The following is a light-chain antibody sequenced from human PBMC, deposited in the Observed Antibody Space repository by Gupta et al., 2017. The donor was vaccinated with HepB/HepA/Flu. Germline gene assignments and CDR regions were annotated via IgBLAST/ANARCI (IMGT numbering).Light chain of an antibody. CDR2: DVS. CDR3: CSYAGSYSVV. J-gene: IGLJ2*01. V-gene: IGLV2-11*01. Sequence: QSALTQPRSVSGSPGQPATISCTGTSSDVGGYNYVSWYQQHPGKAPKLMIYDVSKRPSGVPDRFSGSKSGNTASLTISGLQAEDEADYYCCSYAGSYSVVFGGGTKLTVL. CDR1: SSDVGGYNY.